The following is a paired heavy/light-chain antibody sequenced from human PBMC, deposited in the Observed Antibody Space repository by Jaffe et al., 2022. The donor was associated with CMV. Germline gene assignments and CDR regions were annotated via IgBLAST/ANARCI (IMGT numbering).Heavy chain of an antibody. CDR1: GFTFSSYA. D-gene: IGHD2-21*02. Sequence: EVQLVESGGGLVQPGGSLRLSCAASGFTFSSYAMGWVRQAPGEGLEWVSDISASGASTYNADSVKGRFTISRDNSKNTLYLQMNSLRAGDTAIYYCAKDSYGGDSRTYWYFDLWGRGTLVSVSS. J-gene: IGHJ2*01. CDR3: AKDSYGGDSRTYWYFDL. V-gene: IGHV3-23*04. CDR2: ISASGAST.
Light chain of an antibody. CDR2: QDK. J-gene: IGLJ3*02. Sequence: SYELTQPPSVSVSPGQTASITCSGDNLGHKYACWYQQKPGQSPVLVIYQDKKRPSGIPERFSASNSGNTATLTISGTQAMDEADYYCQAWDSTTWVFGGGTKLTVL. CDR1: NLGHKY. V-gene: IGLV3-1*01. CDR3: QAWDSTTWV.